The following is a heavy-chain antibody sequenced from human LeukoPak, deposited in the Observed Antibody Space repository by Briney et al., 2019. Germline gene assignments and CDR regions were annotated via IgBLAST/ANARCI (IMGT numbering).Heavy chain of an antibody. J-gene: IGHJ3*02. D-gene: IGHD6-19*01. CDR2: IKQDGSEK. CDR3: ARRGSSGWYRAFDI. Sequence: GGSLRLSCAASGFTFSSYRMSWVRQAPGKGLEWVANIKQDGSEKYYVDSVKGRFTISRDNAKNSLYLQMNSLRAEDTAVYYCARRGSSGWYRAFDIWGQGTMVTVSS. V-gene: IGHV3-7*01. CDR1: GFTFSSYR.